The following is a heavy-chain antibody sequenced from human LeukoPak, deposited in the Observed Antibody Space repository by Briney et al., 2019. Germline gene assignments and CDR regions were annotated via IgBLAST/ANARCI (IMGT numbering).Heavy chain of an antibody. J-gene: IGHJ5*02. Sequence: ASVKVSCKASGGTFSSYAISWVRQAPGQGLEWMGGIIPIFGTANYAQKFQGRVTITTDESTSTAYMELSSLRSEDTAVYYCARGSSGWYVWFDPWGQETLVTVSS. CDR2: IIPIFGTA. D-gene: IGHD6-19*01. CDR1: GGTFSSYA. V-gene: IGHV1-69*05. CDR3: ARGSSGWYVWFDP.